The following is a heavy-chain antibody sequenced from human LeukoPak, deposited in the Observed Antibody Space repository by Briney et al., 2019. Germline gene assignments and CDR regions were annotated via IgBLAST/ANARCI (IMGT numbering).Heavy chain of an antibody. CDR2: IYPRDGST. V-gene: IGHV1-46*01. J-gene: IGHJ4*02. Sequence: GASVKVSCKASGYTFTSNYIHWVRQAPGQGLEWMGMIYPRDGSTSYAQKFQGRVTVTRDTSTSTVHMELSGPRSEDTAVYYCARDQEGFDYWGQGTLVTGSS. CDR3: ARDQEGFDY. CDR1: GYTFTSNY.